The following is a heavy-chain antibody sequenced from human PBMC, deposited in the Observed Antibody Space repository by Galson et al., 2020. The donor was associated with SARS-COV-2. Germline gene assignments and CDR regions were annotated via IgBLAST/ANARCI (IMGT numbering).Heavy chain of an antibody. Sequence: ASVKVSCKASGYTFIAYYMHWVRQAPGQGLEWMGWISPNSGTINYAQRFQGRVSMTRDTSIDTAYMELNRLKYDDTAVYYCARQTAMGFSGGMDVWGQGTTVTVSS. CDR3: ARQTAMGFSGGMDV. CDR2: ISPNSGTI. V-gene: IGHV1-2*02. D-gene: IGHD5-18*01. CDR1: GYTFIAYY. J-gene: IGHJ6*02.